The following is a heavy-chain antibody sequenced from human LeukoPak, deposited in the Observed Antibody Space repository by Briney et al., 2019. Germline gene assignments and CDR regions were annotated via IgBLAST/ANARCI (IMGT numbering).Heavy chain of an antibody. V-gene: IGHV4-4*07. CDR1: GGSISSYY. D-gene: IGHD6-6*01. CDR2: IYTSGST. Sequence: SETLSLTCTVSGGSISSYYWSWIRQPAGKGLEWIGRIYTSGSTNYNPSLKSRVTMSVDTSKNQFSLKLSSVTAADTAVYYCAIERIAAPLDAFDIWGQGTMVTVSS. J-gene: IGHJ3*02. CDR3: AIERIAAPLDAFDI.